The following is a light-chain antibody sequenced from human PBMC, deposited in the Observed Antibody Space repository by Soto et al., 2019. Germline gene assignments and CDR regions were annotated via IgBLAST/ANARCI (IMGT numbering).Light chain of an antibody. Sequence: DIVMTQSPDSLAVSLGERATINCKSSRSVLFSSDNENYLAWYQQKPGQPPKLLIYWASTRESGVPDRFSGSGSGTDFTLTISSLQAEDVAVYYCQQYYSSPYTFGQGTKLEI. CDR1: RSVLFSSDNENY. CDR3: QQYYSSPYT. V-gene: IGKV4-1*01. CDR2: WAS. J-gene: IGKJ2*01.